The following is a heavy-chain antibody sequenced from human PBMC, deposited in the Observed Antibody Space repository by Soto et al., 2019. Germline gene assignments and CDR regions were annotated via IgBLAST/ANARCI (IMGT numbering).Heavy chain of an antibody. CDR3: ARGPRKQLWVGYFDY. V-gene: IGHV1-2*02. CDR2: INPNTNTDVI. D-gene: IGHD5-18*01. CDR1: GYTFSDYY. J-gene: IGHJ4*02. Sequence: ASVKVSCKASGYTFSDYYIHWVRQAPGQGLEWMGWINPNTNTDVINYAERFQGRVTMTSDTSVTTAYMELSGLKSDDTAVYYCARGPRKQLWVGYFDYWRQRTLVTVSS.